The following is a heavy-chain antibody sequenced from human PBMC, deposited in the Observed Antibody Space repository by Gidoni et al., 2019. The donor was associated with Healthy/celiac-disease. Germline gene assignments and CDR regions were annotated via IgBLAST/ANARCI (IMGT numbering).Heavy chain of an antibody. CDR2: IIPIFGTA. V-gene: IGHV1-69*01. CDR1: GGTFSSYA. D-gene: IGHD1-1*01. J-gene: IGHJ4*02. Sequence: QVQLVQSGAEVKKPGSSVKVSCKASGGTFSSYAISWVRQAPGQGLEWMGGIIPIFGTANYAQKFQGRVTITADESTSTAYMELSSLRSEDTAVYYCARDPPRGPRDGYNSGDSYWGQGTLVTVSS. CDR3: ARDPPRGPRDGYNSGDSY.